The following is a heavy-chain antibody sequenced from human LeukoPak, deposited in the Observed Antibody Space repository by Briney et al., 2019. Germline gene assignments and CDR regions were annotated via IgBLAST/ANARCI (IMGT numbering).Heavy chain of an antibody. V-gene: IGHV3-11*04. CDR2: ISSSGSTI. CDR1: GFTFSDYY. CDR3: ARDFSPRDAFDI. J-gene: IGHJ3*02. Sequence: PGGSLRLSCAASGFTFSDYYMSWLRQTPGKGLEWVSYISSSGSTIYYADSVKGRFTISRDNAKNSLYLQMNSLRAEDTAVYYCARDFSPRDAFDIWGQGTMVTVSS.